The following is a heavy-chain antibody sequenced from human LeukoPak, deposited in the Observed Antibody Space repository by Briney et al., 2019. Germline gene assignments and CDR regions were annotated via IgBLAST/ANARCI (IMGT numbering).Heavy chain of an antibody. Sequence: GASVKVSCKASEYTFTGYYMHWVRQAPGQGLVWMGWINPNSGGTNYAQKFQGRVTMTRDTSISTAYMELSRLRSDDTAVYYCARVVFKGGHDYWGQGTLVTVSS. CDR2: INPNSGGT. J-gene: IGHJ4*02. CDR3: ARVVFKGGHDY. CDR1: EYTFTGYY. V-gene: IGHV1-2*02. D-gene: IGHD2-8*01.